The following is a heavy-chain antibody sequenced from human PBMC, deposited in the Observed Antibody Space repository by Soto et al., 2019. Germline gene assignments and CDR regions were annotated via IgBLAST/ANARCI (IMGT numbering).Heavy chain of an antibody. CDR1: GFTFSRYA. CDR2: ISYAGSNK. CDR3: ARVWTKYCVGTSCLLPLNWFDP. V-gene: IGHV3-30-3*01. Sequence: QVQLVESGGGVVQPGRSLRLSCAASGFTFSRYAIHWVRQARGKGLEWVAVISYAGSNKYYADSVKGRFTISRANSKSTLYLQMNSLRVEDTAVYYCARVWTKYCVGTSCLLPLNWFDPWGQGTLVTVSS. J-gene: IGHJ5*02. D-gene: IGHD2-2*01.